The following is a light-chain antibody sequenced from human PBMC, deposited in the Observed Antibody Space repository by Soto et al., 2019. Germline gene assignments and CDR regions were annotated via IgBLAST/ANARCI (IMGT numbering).Light chain of an antibody. Sequence: QSVLTQPPSASGSPGQSVTISCTGTSSDVGGYNYVSWYQQHPGKAPKLIIYEVYKRPSGVPDRSSGSKSGNTAALTVSGLQAEDEADYYCSSYVGTNSYVFGTGTKLTVL. V-gene: IGLV2-8*01. J-gene: IGLJ1*01. CDR3: SSYVGTNSYV. CDR2: EVY. CDR1: SSDVGGYNY.